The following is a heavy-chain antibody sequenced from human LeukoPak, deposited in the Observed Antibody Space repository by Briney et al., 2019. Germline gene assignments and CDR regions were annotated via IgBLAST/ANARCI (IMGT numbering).Heavy chain of an antibody. V-gene: IGHV6-1*01. Sequence: SQTLSLTCDISGDSVSSNRATWNWIRQSPSRGLEWLGRTYYRSKWYNDYAVSVKSRITINPDTSKNQFSLQLNSVTPEDTAVYYCARAPRSYDILTGYFDFDYWGQGTLVTVSS. J-gene: IGHJ4*02. D-gene: IGHD3-9*01. CDR1: GDSVSSNRAT. CDR3: ARAPRSYDILTGYFDFDY. CDR2: TYYRSKWYN.